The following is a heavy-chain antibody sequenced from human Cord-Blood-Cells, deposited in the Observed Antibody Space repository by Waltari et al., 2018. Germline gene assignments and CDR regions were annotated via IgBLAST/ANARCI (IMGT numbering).Heavy chain of an antibody. J-gene: IGHJ3*02. V-gene: IGHV4-39*01. CDR1: GGSISSSSYY. Sequence: QLQLQESGPGLVKPSQTLSLTCTVAGGSISSSSYYWGWIRQRPGKGLEWIGGIYYSGRTFYHPSLKSRVTISVDKSKNQFSLKLSSVTAADTAVYYCARPNSTIVEVVPQGAVDIWGQGTMVTVSS. CDR2: IYYSGRT. D-gene: IGHD3-3*01. CDR3: ARPNSTIVEVVPQGAVDI.